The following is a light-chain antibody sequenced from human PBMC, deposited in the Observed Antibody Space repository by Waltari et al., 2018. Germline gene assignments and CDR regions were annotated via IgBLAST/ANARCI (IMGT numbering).Light chain of an antibody. CDR1: QSVGSN. J-gene: IGKJ4*01. CDR3: QHYNEQPLT. CDR2: CAS. Sequence: EIVMTQSPSTLSVSPGEGVTLSCRASQSVGSNLAWYQQKPGQAPRLLIFCASTRAAGIPARFGGSGSGTEFALTISSLQSEDSAVYFCQHYNEQPLTFGGGTKVEIK. V-gene: IGKV3-15*01.